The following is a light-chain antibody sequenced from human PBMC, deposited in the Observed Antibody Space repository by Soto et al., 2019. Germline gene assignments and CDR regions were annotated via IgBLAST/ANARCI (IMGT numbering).Light chain of an antibody. V-gene: IGLV1-40*01. CDR3: QSYDSSLSGYV. Sequence: QSVLTQPPSVSGAPGQRVTISCSGSGSNIGATYYVHWYQQLPGTAPKLLIYANSNRPSGVPDRFSGSKSGTSASLAITGRLAEDEADYYCQSYDSSLSGYVFGTGTKLTVL. CDR2: ANS. CDR1: GSNIGATYY. J-gene: IGLJ1*01.